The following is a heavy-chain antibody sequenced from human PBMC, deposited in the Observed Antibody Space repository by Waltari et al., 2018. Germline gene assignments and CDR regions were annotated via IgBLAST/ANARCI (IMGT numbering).Heavy chain of an antibody. CDR1: GGSISSGSYY. CDR3: ARENYYDSSGYYDYGAFDI. V-gene: IGHV4-61*02. Sequence: QVQLQESGPGLVKPSQTLSLTCTVSGGSISSGSYYWIWIRQPAGKGLEWIGRIYTSGSTNYNPSLNSRVTISVDTSKNQFSLKLSSVTAADTAVYYCARENYYDSSGYYDYGAFDIWGQGTMVTVSS. J-gene: IGHJ3*02. D-gene: IGHD3-22*01. CDR2: IYTSGST.